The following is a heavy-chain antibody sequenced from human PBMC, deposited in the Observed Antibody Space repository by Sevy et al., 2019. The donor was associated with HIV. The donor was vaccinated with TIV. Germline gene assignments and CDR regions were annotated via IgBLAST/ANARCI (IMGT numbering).Heavy chain of an antibody. Sequence: GGSLRLSCAASGFTFSRYGMHWVRQAPGKGLEWVAFIRYDGSTKYYAESVKGRFIISRDNSKDMLYLQMNSLRGYDTSLYYCAKGLGMVQGALLSDDVWGQGTMVTVSS. J-gene: IGHJ3*01. V-gene: IGHV3-30*02. D-gene: IGHD3-10*01. CDR3: AKGLGMVQGALLSDDV. CDR2: IRYDGSTK. CDR1: GFTFSRYG.